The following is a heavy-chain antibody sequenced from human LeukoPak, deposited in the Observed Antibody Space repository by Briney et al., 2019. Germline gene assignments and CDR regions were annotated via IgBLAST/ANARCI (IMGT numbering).Heavy chain of an antibody. V-gene: IGHV4-38-2*01. D-gene: IGHD4-23*01. Sequence: PSETLSLTCAVSGYSISSGYHWGWIRQPRGKRLEWTGSIYNSGSTYYNPSLKSRVTISVDTSKNQFSLKLSSVTAADTAVYYWARHKGRVYGGTIFDYWGQGTLVTVSS. CDR3: ARHKGRVYGGTIFDY. CDR2: IYNSGST. J-gene: IGHJ4*02. CDR1: GYSISSGYH.